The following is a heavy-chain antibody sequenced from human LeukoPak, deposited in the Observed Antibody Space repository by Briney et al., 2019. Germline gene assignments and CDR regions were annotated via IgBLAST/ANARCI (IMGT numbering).Heavy chain of an antibody. CDR1: GGSISGSY. Sequence: PSETLSLTCTVSGGSISGSYWSWIRQPPGKGLEWIGYIYYSGSTNYNPSLKSRVTISVDTSKNQFSPKLSSVTAADTAVYYCARHARRGDYVWGYWYFDLWGRGTLVTVSS. V-gene: IGHV4-59*08. J-gene: IGHJ2*01. D-gene: IGHD3-16*01. CDR2: IYYSGST. CDR3: ARHARRGDYVWGYWYFDL.